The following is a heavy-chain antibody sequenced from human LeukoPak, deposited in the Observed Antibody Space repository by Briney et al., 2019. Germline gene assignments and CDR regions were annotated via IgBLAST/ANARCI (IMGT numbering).Heavy chain of an antibody. V-gene: IGHV3-30*02. CDR1: GFTFSSYG. CDR3: AKEVEGYQLLSRKYYYYYMDV. J-gene: IGHJ6*03. D-gene: IGHD2/OR15-2a*01. Sequence: GGSLRLSCAASGFTFSSYGMHWVRQAPGKGLERVAFIRYDGSNKYYADSVKGRFTISRDKSKNTLYLQMNSLRAEDTADCAKEVEGYQLLSRKYYYYYMDVWGKGTTVTISS. CDR2: IRYDGSNK.